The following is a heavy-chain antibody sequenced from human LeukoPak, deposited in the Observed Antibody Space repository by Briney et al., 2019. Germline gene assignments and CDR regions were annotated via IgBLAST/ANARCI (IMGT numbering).Heavy chain of an antibody. Sequence: ASVKVSCKASGYTFTSYYMHWVRQAPGQGLEWMGIINPSGGSTSYAQKFQGRVTMTEDTSTDTAYMELSSLRSEDTAVYYCATLSGSYSAYFDYWGQGTLVTVSS. V-gene: IGHV1-46*01. CDR2: INPSGGST. CDR3: ATLSGSYSAYFDY. D-gene: IGHD1-26*01. J-gene: IGHJ4*02. CDR1: GYTFTSYY.